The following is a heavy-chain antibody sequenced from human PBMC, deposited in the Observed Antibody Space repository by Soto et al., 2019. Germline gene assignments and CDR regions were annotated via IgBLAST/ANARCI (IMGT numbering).Heavy chain of an antibody. J-gene: IGHJ6*02. CDR2: IKSKVDGGTA. V-gene: IGHV3-15*01. CDR3: TTLSYLYYDGMDV. Sequence: GGSLRLSCEASGFTLSNAWMNWVRQGLGKGLEWLGRIKSKVDGGTADYGAATKGRFSISRDDLKNMLYLQMNSLKPDDTAVYYCTTLSYLYYDGMDVWGQGTTVTVSS. CDR1: GFTLSNAW. D-gene: IGHD2-2*01.